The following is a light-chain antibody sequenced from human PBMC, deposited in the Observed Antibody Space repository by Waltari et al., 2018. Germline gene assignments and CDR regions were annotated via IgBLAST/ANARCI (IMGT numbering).Light chain of an antibody. CDR2: QYT. CDR1: ALPMQF. J-gene: IGLJ2*01. CDR3: QSADTIGSII. V-gene: IGLV3-25*03. Sequence: SYELTQPPSVSVSPGQTAKISCPGDALPMQFAHWYQQKPGQAPVVIMYQYTQRPSGIPELFSASTSGTTVTLTIRGVQAEDEADYYCQSADTIGSIIFGGGTKLTVL.